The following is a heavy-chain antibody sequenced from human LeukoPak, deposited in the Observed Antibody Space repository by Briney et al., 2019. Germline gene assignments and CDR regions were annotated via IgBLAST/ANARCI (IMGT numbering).Heavy chain of an antibody. CDR3: AREAQGGAIDY. CDR2: INSDGSST. Sequence: PGGSLRLSCAASGFTFSSYWMHWVRQAPGKGLVWVSRINSDGSSTSYADSVKGRFTISRDNAKNALYLQMNSLRAEDTAVYYCAREAQGGAIDYWGQGNLVTVSS. D-gene: IGHD3-16*01. CDR1: GFTFSSYW. J-gene: IGHJ4*02. V-gene: IGHV3-74*01.